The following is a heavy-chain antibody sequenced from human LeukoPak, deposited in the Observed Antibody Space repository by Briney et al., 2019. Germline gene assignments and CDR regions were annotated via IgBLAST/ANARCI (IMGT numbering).Heavy chain of an antibody. Sequence: KSGGSLRLSCAASGLTFNSNGMHWVRQAPGKGLGWVAVISYDGSNKYYADSVKGRFTISRDNSKNTLYLQMNSLRAEDTAVYYCARGGPGFDYWGQGTLVTVSS. CDR2: ISYDGSNK. J-gene: IGHJ4*02. CDR1: GLTFNSNG. D-gene: IGHD2-2*01. V-gene: IGHV3-33*05. CDR3: ARGGPGFDY.